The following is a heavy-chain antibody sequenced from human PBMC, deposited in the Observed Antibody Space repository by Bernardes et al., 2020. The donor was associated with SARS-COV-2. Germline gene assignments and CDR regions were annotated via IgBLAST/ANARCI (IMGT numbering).Heavy chain of an antibody. J-gene: IGHJ6*02. CDR3: AGTARITMVRGVFYGMDV. CDR2: ISGSGGST. CDR1: GFTFSSYA. Sequence: GGSLRLSCAASGFTFSSYAMSWVRQAPGPGLEWVSAISGSGGSTYYADSVKGRFTISRDNSKNTLYLQMNSLRAEDTAVYYCAGTARITMVRGVFYGMDVWGQGTTVTVSS. V-gene: IGHV3-23*01. D-gene: IGHD3-10*01.